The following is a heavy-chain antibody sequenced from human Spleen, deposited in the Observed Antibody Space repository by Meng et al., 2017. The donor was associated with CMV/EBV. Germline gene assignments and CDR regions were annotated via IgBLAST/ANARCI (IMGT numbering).Heavy chain of an antibody. D-gene: IGHD5/OR15-5a*01. CDR3: ARRGLVSDFLDF. CDR2: SRNKANRYTT. J-gene: IGHJ4*02. Sequence: GESLKISCAASGFIFSDHYMDWVRQAPGKGLEWVGRSRNKANRYTTEYAASVKGRFTISRDESKNSLYLQMNSLRAEDTAVYYCARRGLVSDFLDFWGQGTLVTVSS. CDR1: GFIFSDHY. V-gene: IGHV3-72*01.